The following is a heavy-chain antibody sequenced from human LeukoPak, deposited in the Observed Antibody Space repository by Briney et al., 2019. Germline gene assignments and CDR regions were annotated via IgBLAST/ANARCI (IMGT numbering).Heavy chain of an antibody. J-gene: IGHJ4*02. D-gene: IGHD2-2*01. CDR3: AGQCSSTSCYPDY. CDR1: GGSISSYY. Sequence: PSETLSLTCTGSGGSISSYYWSWIRQPPGKGLEWIGYIYYSGSTNYNPSLKSRVTISVDTSKNQFSLKLSSVTAADTAVYYCAGQCSSTSCYPDYWGQGTLVTVSS. V-gene: IGHV4-59*08. CDR2: IYYSGST.